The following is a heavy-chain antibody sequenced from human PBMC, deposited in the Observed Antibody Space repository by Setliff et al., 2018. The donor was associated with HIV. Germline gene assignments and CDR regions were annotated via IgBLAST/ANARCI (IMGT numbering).Heavy chain of an antibody. CDR1: GGTFSSYT. V-gene: IGHV1-69*16. CDR3: ATRFSNSWAFDY. CDR2: IIPILGTV. D-gene: IGHD2-2*01. Sequence: SVKVSCKASGGTFSSYTISWVRQAPGQGLEWMGRIIPILGTVNYAQKFWGRVTITTHESTSTAYMELSSLRAEDTAVYYCATRFSNSWAFDYWGQGTLVTVSS. J-gene: IGHJ4*02.